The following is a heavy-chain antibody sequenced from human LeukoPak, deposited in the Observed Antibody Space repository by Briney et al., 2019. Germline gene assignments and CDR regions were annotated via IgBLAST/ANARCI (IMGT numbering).Heavy chain of an antibody. CDR2: ISNTGSFI. CDR3: VRARGAGPGAHFDY. J-gene: IGHJ4*02. V-gene: IGHV3-11*01. Sequence: GGSLRLSCAASGLTFSDEYMSWIRQAPGKGLEWVSYISNTGSFISYADSVKGRFTISRDNAKNSLYLQMNSLRAEDAAAYYCVRARGAGPGAHFDYWGQGTLVTVSS. D-gene: IGHD3-10*01. CDR1: GLTFSDEY.